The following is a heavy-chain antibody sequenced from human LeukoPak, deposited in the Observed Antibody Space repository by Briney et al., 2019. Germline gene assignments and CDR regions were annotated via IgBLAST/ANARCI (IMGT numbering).Heavy chain of an antibody. CDR3: ARDAVAGLFDY. Sequence: ASVKVSCKASGYTFTGYHMHWVRQAPGQGLEWMGWINPNTGDTNYAQKFQGRVTMTRDTSISAAYMELSWLRSDDTAVYYCARDAVAGLFDYWGQGTLVTVSS. CDR2: INPNTGDT. J-gene: IGHJ4*02. D-gene: IGHD6-19*01. CDR1: GYTFTGYH. V-gene: IGHV1-2*02.